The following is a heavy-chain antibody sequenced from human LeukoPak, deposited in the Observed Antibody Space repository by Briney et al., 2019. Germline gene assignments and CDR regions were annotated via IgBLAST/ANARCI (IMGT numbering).Heavy chain of an antibody. Sequence: SQTLSLTCTVSGGSISSGDYYWSWIRQPPGKGLEWIGYIYYSGSTYYNPSLKSRVTISVDTSKNQFSLKLTSVTAADTAVYYCARGRGLLIQRRGRFDPWGQGTLVIVSS. V-gene: IGHV4-30-4*01. CDR2: IYYSGST. CDR1: GGSISSGDYY. D-gene: IGHD4-17*01. CDR3: ARGRGLLIQRRGRFDP. J-gene: IGHJ5*02.